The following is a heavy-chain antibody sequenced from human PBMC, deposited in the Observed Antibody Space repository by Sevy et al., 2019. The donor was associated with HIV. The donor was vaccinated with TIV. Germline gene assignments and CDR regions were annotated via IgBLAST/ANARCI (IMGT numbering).Heavy chain of an antibody. CDR3: ALGQDYYYYMDV. Sequence: ASVKVSCKASGGTFSSYAISWVRQAPGQGLEWMGGIIPIFGTANYAQKFRGRVTITADKSTSTAYMELSSLRSEDTAVYYCALGQDYYYYMDVWGKGTTVTVSS. CDR1: GGTFSSYA. J-gene: IGHJ6*03. CDR2: IIPIFGTA. V-gene: IGHV1-69*06.